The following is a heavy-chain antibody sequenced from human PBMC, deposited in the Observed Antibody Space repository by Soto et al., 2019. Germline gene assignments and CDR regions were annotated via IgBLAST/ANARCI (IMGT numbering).Heavy chain of an antibody. CDR1: GGSISSSSYY. CDR2: IYYSGST. Sequence: QLQLQESGPGLVKPSETLSLTCTVSGGSISSSSYYWGWIRQPPGKGLEWIGSIYYSGSTYYNPSLKSRVTISVDTSKNQFSLKLSSVTAAGTAVYYCARHALGYCSGGSCSPPRYFQHWGQGTLVTVSS. D-gene: IGHD2-15*01. J-gene: IGHJ1*01. CDR3: ARHALGYCSGGSCSPPRYFQH. V-gene: IGHV4-39*01.